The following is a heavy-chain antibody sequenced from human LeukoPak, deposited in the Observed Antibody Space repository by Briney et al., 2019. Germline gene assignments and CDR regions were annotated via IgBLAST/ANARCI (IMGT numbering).Heavy chain of an antibody. Sequence: PSETLSLTCAVYGGSFSGYYWSWIRQPPGKGLEWIGEINHSGSTNYNPSLKSRVTISVDTSKNQFSLKLSSVTAADTAVYYCARDLGQWLVYRVGGYFQHWGQGTLVTVSS. CDR1: GGSFSGYY. V-gene: IGHV4-34*01. CDR2: INHSGST. CDR3: ARDLGQWLVYRVGGYFQH. D-gene: IGHD6-19*01. J-gene: IGHJ1*01.